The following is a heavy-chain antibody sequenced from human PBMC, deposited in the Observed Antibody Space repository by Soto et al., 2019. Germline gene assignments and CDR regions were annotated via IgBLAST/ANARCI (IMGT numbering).Heavy chain of an antibody. CDR3: AKDALIFGVVSRRNYFDY. CDR2: ISYDGSNK. CDR1: GFTFSSYG. Sequence: GSLRLSCAASGFTFSSYGMHWVRQAPGKGLEWVAVISYDGSNKYYADSVKGRFTISRDNSKNTLYLQMNSLRAEDTAVYYCAKDALIFGVVSRRNYFDYWGQGTLVTVSS. J-gene: IGHJ4*02. D-gene: IGHD3-3*01. V-gene: IGHV3-30*18.